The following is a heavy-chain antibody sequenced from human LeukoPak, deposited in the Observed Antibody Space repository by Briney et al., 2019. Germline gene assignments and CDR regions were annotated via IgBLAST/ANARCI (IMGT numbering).Heavy chain of an antibody. D-gene: IGHD4-17*01. CDR3: ARRGKGSVLHGDYGLNYYYYMDV. CDR2: ISHIGGT. Sequence: KPSETLSLTCAVYGGSFSGFYWTYIRHFPGEGLEWIGEISHIGGTNYNPSLKSRVTISVDTSKNQFSLKLSSVTAADTAVYYCARRGKGSVLHGDYGLNYYYYMDVLGKGTTVTVSS. V-gene: IGHV4-34*01. J-gene: IGHJ6*03. CDR1: GGSFSGFY.